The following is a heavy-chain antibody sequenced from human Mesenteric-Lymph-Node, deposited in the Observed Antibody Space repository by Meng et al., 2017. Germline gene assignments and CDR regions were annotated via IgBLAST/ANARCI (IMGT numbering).Heavy chain of an antibody. CDR2: INSDGSST. D-gene: IGHD1-1*01. V-gene: IGHV3-74*01. Sequence: GESLKISCAASGFTFSSYWMHWVRQAPGKGLVWVSRINSDGSSTSYADSVKGRFTISRDNAKNTLYLQMNSLRAEDTAVYYCARDWNDYYFDYWGQGTLVTVSS. CDR1: GFTFSSYW. CDR3: ARDWNDYYFDY. J-gene: IGHJ4*02.